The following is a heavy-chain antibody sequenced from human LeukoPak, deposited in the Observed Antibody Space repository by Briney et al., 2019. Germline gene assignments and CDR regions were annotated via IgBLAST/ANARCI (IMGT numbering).Heavy chain of an antibody. Sequence: GASVKVSCKASGYTFTSYCMHWVLQAPGQGLEWMGIIIPSGAGTSYPQKFQGRVTMTRDTSTNTVYMELNSLRSEDTAVYYCARGAVIVPAAPFDYWGQGTLVTVSS. CDR1: GYTFTSYC. V-gene: IGHV1-46*03. J-gene: IGHJ4*02. CDR3: ARGAVIVPAAPFDY. CDR2: IIPSGAGT. D-gene: IGHD2-2*01.